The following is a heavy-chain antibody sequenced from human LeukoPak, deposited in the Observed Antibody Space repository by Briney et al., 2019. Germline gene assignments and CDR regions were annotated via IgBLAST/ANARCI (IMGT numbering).Heavy chain of an antibody. J-gene: IGHJ4*02. D-gene: IGHD3-10*01. Sequence: ASVTVSCKASGYTFTSYGISWVRQAPGQGLEWMGWISAYNGNTNYAQKLQGRVTMTTDTSTSTAYMELRSLRSDDTAVYYCARGPYYYGSGSYYTRPNDYWGQGTLVTVSS. CDR1: GYTFTSYG. V-gene: IGHV1-18*01. CDR2: ISAYNGNT. CDR3: ARGPYYYGSGSYYTRPNDY.